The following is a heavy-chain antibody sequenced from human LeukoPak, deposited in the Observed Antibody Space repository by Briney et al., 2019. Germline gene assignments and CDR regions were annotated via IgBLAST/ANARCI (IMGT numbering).Heavy chain of an antibody. J-gene: IGHJ4*02. D-gene: IGHD1-26*01. V-gene: IGHV3-30*18. CDR2: ISYDGSNK. Sequence: GRSLRLSCAASGFTFSSYGMHWVRQAPGKGLEWVAVISYDGSNKYYADSVKGRFTISRDNSKNTLYLQMNSLRAEDTAVYYCAKGDLVDPFDYWGQGTLVTVFS. CDR1: GFTFSSYG. CDR3: AKGDLVDPFDY.